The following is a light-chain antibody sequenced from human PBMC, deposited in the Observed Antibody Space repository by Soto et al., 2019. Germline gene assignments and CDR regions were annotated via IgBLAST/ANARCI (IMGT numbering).Light chain of an antibody. CDR1: SSNIGAGYD. V-gene: IGLV1-40*01. J-gene: IGLJ1*01. Sequence: QSVLTQPPSVSGAPGQRVTISCTGSSSNIGAGYDVHWYQHLPGTAPKLLIYGNSNRPSGVPDRFSGSKSGTSASLAITGLRAEDEADYYYQSYDSSLSGSEVFGTGTKVTVL. CDR2: GNS. CDR3: QSYDSSLSGSEV.